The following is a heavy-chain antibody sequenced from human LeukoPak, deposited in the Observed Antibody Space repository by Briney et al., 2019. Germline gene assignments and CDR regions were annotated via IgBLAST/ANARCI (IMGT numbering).Heavy chain of an antibody. V-gene: IGHV1-24*01. CDR1: GYTLTELS. CDR3: ATVSSGWYGGDY. Sequence: ASVKVSCKVSGYTLTELSMHGVRQAPGKGLEWMGGFDPEDGETIYAQKFQGRVTMTEDTSTDTAYMELSSLRSEDTAVYYCATVSSGWYGGDYWGQGTLVTVSS. CDR2: FDPEDGET. J-gene: IGHJ4*02. D-gene: IGHD6-19*01.